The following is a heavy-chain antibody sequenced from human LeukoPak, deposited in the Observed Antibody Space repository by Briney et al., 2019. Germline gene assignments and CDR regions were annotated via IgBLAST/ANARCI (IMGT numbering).Heavy chain of an antibody. J-gene: IGHJ6*03. CDR1: GFTFSSYW. Sequence: GSLRLSCAASGFTFSSYWMSWIRQPPGKGLEWIGEINHSGSTNYNPSLKSRVTIPVDTSKNQFSLKLSSVTAADTAVYYCARSILFYGSGSYLDVWGKGTTVTISS. CDR2: INHSGST. D-gene: IGHD3-10*01. CDR3: ARSILFYGSGSYLDV. V-gene: IGHV4-34*01.